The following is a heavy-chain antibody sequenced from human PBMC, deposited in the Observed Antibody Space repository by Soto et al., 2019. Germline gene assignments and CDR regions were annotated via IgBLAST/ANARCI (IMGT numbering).Heavy chain of an antibody. Sequence: SETLSLTCTVSGGSITSSGSYWGWIRQPPGKGLEWIGTVSYSGSTYYNPSLNSRVAISLDTSKNQFSLNLRSVAATDTALYFCTRRYSYGSGNYAMDVWGQGTTVTVSS. V-gene: IGHV4-39*01. D-gene: IGHD3-10*01. J-gene: IGHJ6*02. CDR3: TRRYSYGSGNYAMDV. CDR2: VSYSGST. CDR1: GGSITSSGSY.